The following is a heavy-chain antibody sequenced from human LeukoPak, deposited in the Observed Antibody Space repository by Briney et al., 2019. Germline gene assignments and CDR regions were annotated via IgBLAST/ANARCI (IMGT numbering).Heavy chain of an antibody. Sequence: GSSVKVSCKDSGGTFSSYAICWVRQAPGQGLEWMGGIIPIFGTANYAQKFQGRVTITADESTSTAYMELSSLRSEDTAVYYCARGGIVQLETEYYFDYWGQGTLVTVSS. CDR2: IIPIFGTA. V-gene: IGHV1-69*13. D-gene: IGHD1-1*01. CDR1: GGTFSSYA. CDR3: ARGGIVQLETEYYFDY. J-gene: IGHJ4*02.